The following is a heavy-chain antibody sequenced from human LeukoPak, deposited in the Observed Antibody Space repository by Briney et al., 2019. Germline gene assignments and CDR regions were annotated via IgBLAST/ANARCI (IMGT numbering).Heavy chain of an antibody. CDR1: GFTFSSYA. CDR3: ARDYIVVVVAATFGMDV. V-gene: IGHV3-30*04. J-gene: IGHJ6*02. Sequence: GGSLRLSCAASGFTFSSYAMSWVRQAPGKGLEWVAVISYDGSNKYYADSVKGRFTISRDNSKNTLYLQMNSLRAEDTAVYYCARDYIVVVVAATFGMDVWGQGTTVTVSS. D-gene: IGHD2-15*01. CDR2: ISYDGSNK.